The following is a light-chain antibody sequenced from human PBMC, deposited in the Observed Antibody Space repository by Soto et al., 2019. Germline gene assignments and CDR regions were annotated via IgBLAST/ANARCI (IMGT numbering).Light chain of an antibody. CDR2: GAS. V-gene: IGKV3-15*01. J-gene: IGKJ1*01. CDR3: QQYNSWLWT. Sequence: IVMTQSPATLSVSPWEIATLSCRASQSVSKNLAWYQHKPGQAPRLLIYGASTRATGIPARFSGSGSGTEFTLTISSLQSEDSAVYYCQQYNSWLWTFGQGTKVDIK. CDR1: QSVSKN.